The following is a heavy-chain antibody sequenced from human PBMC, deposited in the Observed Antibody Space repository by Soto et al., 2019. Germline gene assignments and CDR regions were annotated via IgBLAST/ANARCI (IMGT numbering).Heavy chain of an antibody. V-gene: IGHV3-11*01. D-gene: IGHD2-8*01. J-gene: IGHJ6*02. CDR2: ISSSGSTI. CDR3: ARVRVSRRQGYYYGMDV. Sequence: PGGSLRLSCAAPGFTFSDYYMSWIRQAPGKGLEWVSYISSSGSTIYYADSVKGRFTISRDNAKNSLYLQMKSLRAEDTAVYYCARVRVSRRQGYYYGMDVWGQGATLTVFS. CDR1: GFTFSDYY.